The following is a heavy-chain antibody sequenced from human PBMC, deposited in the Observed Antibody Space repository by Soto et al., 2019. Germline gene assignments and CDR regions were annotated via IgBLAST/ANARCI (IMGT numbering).Heavy chain of an antibody. CDR3: AGKPPSTPPAYYYYYSMDV. V-gene: IGHV1-69*02. D-gene: IGHD4-17*01. Sequence: QVQLVQSGAEVKKPGSSVKVSCKASGGTFSSYTISWVRQAPGQGLEWMGRIIPILGIANYAQKFQGRVTITADKATSTAYMELSRLRSEDTAVYYCAGKPPSTPPAYYYYYSMDVWGKGTTVTVAS. J-gene: IGHJ6*03. CDR1: GGTFSSYT. CDR2: IIPILGIA.